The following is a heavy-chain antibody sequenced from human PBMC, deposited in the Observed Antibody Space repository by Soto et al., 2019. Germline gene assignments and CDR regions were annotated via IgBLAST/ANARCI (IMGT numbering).Heavy chain of an antibody. J-gene: IGHJ3*02. V-gene: IGHV5-51*01. CDR2: IQPGDSDT. D-gene: IGHD4-17*01. CDR3: ARVGDQTTLGASDI. CDR1: GYSFTSFW. Sequence: PGESLKISCKGSGYSFTSFWICWVRQMPGKGLEWMGIIQPGDSDTRYRPSFQGQVTMSADKSLSTAYLQWSSLKASDTAMYYCARVGDQTTLGASDIWGQGTMVTVSS.